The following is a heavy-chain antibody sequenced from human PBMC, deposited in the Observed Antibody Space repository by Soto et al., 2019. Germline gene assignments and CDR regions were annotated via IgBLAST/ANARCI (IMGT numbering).Heavy chain of an antibody. V-gene: IGHV4-34*01. CDR3: AKVYCSGGRCYHSYYYYYMDF. J-gene: IGHJ6*03. CDR2: INHSGST. Sequence: SETLSLTCAVYGVSFSGYYLSWVRQPPGKGLEWIGEINHSGSTNYNPSLKSRVTISVDTSKNQFSLKLSSVTAADTAVYYCAKVYCSGGRCYHSYYYYYMDFWGKGTTVTVSS. CDR1: GVSFSGYY. D-gene: IGHD2-15*01.